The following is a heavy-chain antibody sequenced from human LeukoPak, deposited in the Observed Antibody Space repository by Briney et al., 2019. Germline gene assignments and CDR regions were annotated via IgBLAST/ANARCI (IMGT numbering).Heavy chain of an antibody. Sequence: PGGSLRLSCAASGFTFSDYYMSWIRQAPGKGLEWVSYISSSSSYTNYADSVKGRFTISRDNAKNSLYLQMNSLRDEDTAVYYCARDRYSSGWYDVDYWGQGTLVTVSS. CDR1: GFTFSDYY. J-gene: IGHJ4*02. CDR3: ARDRYSSGWYDVDY. V-gene: IGHV3-11*06. CDR2: ISSSSSYT. D-gene: IGHD6-19*01.